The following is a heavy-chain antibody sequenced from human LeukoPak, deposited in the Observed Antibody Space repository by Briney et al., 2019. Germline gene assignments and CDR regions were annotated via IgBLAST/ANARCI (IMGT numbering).Heavy chain of an antibody. CDR3: VRQFAS. J-gene: IGHJ4*02. CDR1: GFTFGDHI. Sequence: GGSLRLSCAASGFTFGDHIMNWVRQLPGKRLEWVAYVSGSGSTVYYADSVKGRFTVSRDNGKSSLYLQMNSLRVEDTALYYCVRQFASWGQGTLVTVSS. V-gene: IGHV3-48*01. CDR2: VSGSGSTV.